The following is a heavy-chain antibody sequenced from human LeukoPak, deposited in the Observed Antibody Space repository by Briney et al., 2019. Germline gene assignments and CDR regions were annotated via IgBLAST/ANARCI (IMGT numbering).Heavy chain of an antibody. CDR3: VRQFAS. J-gene: IGHJ4*02. CDR1: GFTFGDHI. Sequence: GGSLRLSCAASGFTFGDHIMNWVRQLPGKRLEWVAYVSGSGSTVYYADSVKGRFTVSRDNGKSSLYLQMNSLRVEDTALYYCVRQFASWGQGTLVTVSS. V-gene: IGHV3-48*01. CDR2: VSGSGSTV.